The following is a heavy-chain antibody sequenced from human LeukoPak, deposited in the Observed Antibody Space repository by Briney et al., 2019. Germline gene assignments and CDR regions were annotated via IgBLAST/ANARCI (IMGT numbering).Heavy chain of an antibody. J-gene: IGHJ3*02. Sequence: PGGSLRLSCAASGSTFSISWMHWVRHAPGKGLVWVSLINSDGTNSTYGDSVKGRFTISRDNAKKTLYLQMSNLRVEDTAVYYCAKAQSITTDAFDIWGQGTMVTVSS. V-gene: IGHV3-74*01. CDR1: GSTFSISW. CDR3: AKAQSITTDAFDI. CDR2: INSDGTNS. D-gene: IGHD3-3*01.